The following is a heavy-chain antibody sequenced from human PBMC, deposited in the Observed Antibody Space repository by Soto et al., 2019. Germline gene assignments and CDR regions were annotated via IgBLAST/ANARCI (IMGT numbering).Heavy chain of an antibody. CDR1: GGSISSGDYY. J-gene: IGHJ3*02. CDR2: IYYSGST. CDR3: ARGGYYDSSGPRGAFDI. D-gene: IGHD3-22*01. V-gene: IGHV4-30-4*01. Sequence: SETLSLTCTVSGGSISSGDYYWSWIRQPPGKGLEWIGYIYYSGSTYYNPSLKSRVTISVDTSKNQFSLKLSSVTAADTAVYYCARGGYYDSSGPRGAFDIWGRGTMVTVSS.